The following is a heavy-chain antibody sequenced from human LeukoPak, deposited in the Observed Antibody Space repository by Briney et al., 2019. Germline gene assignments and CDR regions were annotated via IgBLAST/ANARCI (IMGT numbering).Heavy chain of an antibody. CDR3: TTGIDDEGGY. D-gene: IGHD3-3*02. Sequence: PGGSLRLSCAASGFTYSNVWMNWVPQVPGKGLEWVGRIKTNAEGGTLDYTAPVKGRFTISRDDSKNTLYLQMDSLEVEDTGMYYCTTGIDDEGGYWGQGTLVTVSS. V-gene: IGHV3-15*07. CDR1: GFTYSNVW. J-gene: IGHJ4*02. CDR2: IKTNAEGGTL.